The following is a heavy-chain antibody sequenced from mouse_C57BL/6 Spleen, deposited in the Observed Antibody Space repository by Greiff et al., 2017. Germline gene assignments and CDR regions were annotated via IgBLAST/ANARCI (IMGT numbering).Heavy chain of an antibody. Sequence: QVQLQQSGPELVKPGASVKISCKASGYAFSSSWMNWVKQRPGKGLGWIGRIYPGDGDTNYNGKFKGKATLTADKSSSTAYMQRSSLTSEDSAVYFCARYYYGSSNWYFDVWGTGTTVTVSS. D-gene: IGHD1-1*01. CDR1: GYAFSSSW. CDR2: IYPGDGDT. CDR3: ARYYYGSSNWYFDV. J-gene: IGHJ1*03. V-gene: IGHV1-82*01.